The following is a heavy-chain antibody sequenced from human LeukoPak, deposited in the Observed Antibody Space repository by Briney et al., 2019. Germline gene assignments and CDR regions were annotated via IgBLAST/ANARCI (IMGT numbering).Heavy chain of an antibody. V-gene: IGHV3-21*01. CDR1: GFTFSSYS. CDR2: ISSSSSYI. D-gene: IGHD6-19*01. J-gene: IGHJ4*02. CDR3: AREDERGQWLVPYDY. Sequence: RSGGSLRLSCAACGFTFSSYSMNWVRQAPGKGLEWVSSISSSSSYIYYADSVKGRFTISRDNAKNSLYLQMNSLRAEDTAVYYCAREDERGQWLVPYDYWGQGTLVTVSS.